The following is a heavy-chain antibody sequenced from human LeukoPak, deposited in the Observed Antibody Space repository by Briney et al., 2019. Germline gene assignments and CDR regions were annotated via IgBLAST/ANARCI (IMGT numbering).Heavy chain of an antibody. V-gene: IGHV3-15*01. J-gene: IGHJ4*02. Sequence: PGGSLRLSCVGSGFTFSNTWMNWVRRAPGKGLEWVGRIKTKSEGGTTHYAAHVKGRFTISRDDSKKTIFLQMNSLKIEDTAIYFCAADLDAYNTLDSWGQGALVTV. CDR3: AADLDAYNTLDS. CDR1: GFTFSNTW. D-gene: IGHD5-24*01. CDR2: IKTKSEGGTT.